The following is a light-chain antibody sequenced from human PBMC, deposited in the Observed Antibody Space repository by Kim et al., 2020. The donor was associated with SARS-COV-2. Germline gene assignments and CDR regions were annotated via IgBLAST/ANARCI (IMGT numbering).Light chain of an antibody. CDR3: QQYDNSVIT. Sequence: ACVGDRVTITCQANQDISNNLNWYQQKPGRAPKVLIYDATILETGVPSRFSGSRSGTDFIFTINSLQPEDFATYYCQQYDNSVITFGGGTKVEI. CDR1: QDISNN. J-gene: IGKJ4*01. V-gene: IGKV1-33*01. CDR2: DAT.